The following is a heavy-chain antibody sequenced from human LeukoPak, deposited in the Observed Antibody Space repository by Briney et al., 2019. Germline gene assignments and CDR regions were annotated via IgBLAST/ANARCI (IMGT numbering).Heavy chain of an antibody. J-gene: IGHJ5*02. Sequence: GSGPTLVNPTQTLTLTCTFSGFSLSTSGMCVSWIRQPPGKALEWLARIDWDDDKYYSTSLKTRLTISKDTSKNQVVLTMTNMDPVDTAMYYCARTSGYSSSWYGFWFDPWGQGTLVTVSS. CDR1: GFSLSTSGMC. V-gene: IGHV2-70*11. CDR2: IDWDDDK. D-gene: IGHD6-13*01. CDR3: ARTSGYSSSWYGFWFDP.